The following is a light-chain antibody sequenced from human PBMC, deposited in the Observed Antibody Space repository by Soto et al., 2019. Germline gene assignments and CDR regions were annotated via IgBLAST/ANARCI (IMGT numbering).Light chain of an antibody. V-gene: IGKV1-13*02. J-gene: IGKJ2*01. Sequence: AIQLTQSPSSLSASVGDRVTITCRASQGISSALAWYQQKPGQAPNLLIYDASSLESGVPSRFSGSGSGTDFTLTISSLQPEAFATYYCQQFNSYPYTFGQGTKLEIK. CDR2: DAS. CDR3: QQFNSYPYT. CDR1: QGISSA.